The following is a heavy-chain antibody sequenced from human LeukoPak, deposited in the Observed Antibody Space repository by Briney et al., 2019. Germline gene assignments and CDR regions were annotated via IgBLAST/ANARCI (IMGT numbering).Heavy chain of an antibody. CDR1: GGSISSSDYY. J-gene: IGHJ4*02. V-gene: IGHV4-39*01. CDR2: IYYSGRT. D-gene: IGHD4-23*01. CDR3: ARQRRDYGGNPSRKLFDY. Sequence: SETLSLTFTVSGGSISSSDYYWGWIRQPPGKGLEWFGSIYYSGRTYYNPSLKSRVTISVDTSKNQFSLKLSSVTAADTAVYYCARQRRDYGGNPSRKLFDYWGQGTLVTVSS.